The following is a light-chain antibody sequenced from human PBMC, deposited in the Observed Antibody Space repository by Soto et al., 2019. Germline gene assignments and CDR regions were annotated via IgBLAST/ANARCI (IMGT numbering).Light chain of an antibody. Sequence: SYELTQPPSVSVSPGQTASITCSGDKLGDKYACWYHQKPGQSPVLVIYQDSKRPXXXXGXFXGXNXXXTATLTISGTQAMDEADYYCQAWDSSTYVFGTGTKVTVL. CDR3: QAWDSSTYV. J-gene: IGLJ1*01. V-gene: IGLV3-1*01. CDR1: KLGDKY. CDR2: QDS.